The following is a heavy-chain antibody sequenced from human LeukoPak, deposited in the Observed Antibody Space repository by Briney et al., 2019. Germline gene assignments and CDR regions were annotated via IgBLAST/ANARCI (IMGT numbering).Heavy chain of an antibody. V-gene: IGHV4-38-2*01. CDR1: GYSIISGYY. J-gene: IGHJ5*02. CDR3: ARVASSGPRTWFDP. Sequence: SETLSLTCAVSGYSIISGYYWGWIRQPPGKGLEWIGSIYHSGSTYYNPSLKSRVTISVDTSKNQFSLKLSSVTAADTAAYYCARVASSGPRTWFDPWGQGTLVTVSS. CDR2: IYHSGST. D-gene: IGHD6-19*01.